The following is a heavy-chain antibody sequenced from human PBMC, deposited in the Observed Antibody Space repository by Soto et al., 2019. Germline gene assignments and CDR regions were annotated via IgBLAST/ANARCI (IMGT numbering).Heavy chain of an antibody. J-gene: IGHJ6*02. Sequence: QVQLQESGPGLVKPSETLSLTCSVSGGSISSDYWSWIRQPPGKGLEWIWDNYYTGSTNYNPSLKRRVTISVDTSKNQFSLNVRSVTAAYTAVYYCARALRGVVVVAASEMDVCGQGTTVTVSS. V-gene: IGHV4-59*01. CDR1: GGSISSDY. CDR2: NYYTGST. CDR3: ARALRGVVVVAASEMDV. D-gene: IGHD2-15*01.